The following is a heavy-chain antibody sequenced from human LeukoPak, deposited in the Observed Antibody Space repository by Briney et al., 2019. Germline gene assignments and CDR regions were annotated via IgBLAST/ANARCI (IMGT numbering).Heavy chain of an antibody. V-gene: IGHV1-2*02. J-gene: IGHJ6*02. Sequence: GASVKVSCRASGYTFTGCYMHWVRQAPGQGLEWMGWINPNSGGTGCAQKFQGRVTVARDTSISTAYMELSRLRSDDTAVYYCARVNYYYGSGSYSYYYGMDVWGQGTTVTVSS. D-gene: IGHD3-10*01. CDR2: INPNSGGT. CDR1: GYTFTGCY. CDR3: ARVNYYYGSGSYSYYYGMDV.